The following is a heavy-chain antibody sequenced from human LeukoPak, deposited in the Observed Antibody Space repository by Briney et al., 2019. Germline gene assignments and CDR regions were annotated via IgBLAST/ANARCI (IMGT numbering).Heavy chain of an antibody. CDR2: IYSGGST. J-gene: IGHJ3*02. CDR3: ARDPLGDAFDI. Sequence: GGSLRLSCAASGFTVSSNYMSWVRQAPGKGLEWVSVIYSGGSTYYADSVKGRFTISRDNSKNTLYLQMNSLRAEDTAVYYCARDPLGDAFDIWGQGTMVTVSS. D-gene: IGHD3-16*02. CDR1: GFTVSSNY. V-gene: IGHV3-66*01.